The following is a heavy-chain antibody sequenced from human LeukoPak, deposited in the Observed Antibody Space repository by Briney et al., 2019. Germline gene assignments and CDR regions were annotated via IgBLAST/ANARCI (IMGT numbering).Heavy chain of an antibody. V-gene: IGHV4-34*01. D-gene: IGHD4-17*01. CDR1: GGSFSGYY. J-gene: IGHJ4*02. CDR3: ARDATGQSDFDY. CDR2: INHSGST. Sequence: SETLSLTCAVYGGSFSGYYWSWIRQPPGKGLEWIGEINHSGSTNYNPSLKSRVTISVDTSKNQFSLKLSSVTAADTAVYYCARDATGQSDFDYWGQGTLVTVSS.